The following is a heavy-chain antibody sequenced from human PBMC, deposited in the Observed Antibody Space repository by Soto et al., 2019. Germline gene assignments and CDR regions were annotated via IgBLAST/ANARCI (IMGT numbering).Heavy chain of an antibody. CDR3: TRGGVATRTFDY. CDR1: GYSITGYW. V-gene: IGHV5-51*01. Sequence: GESLKISCKASGYSITGYWIAWVRQMPGQGLEWMGIIFPDDSDTRYSPSFQGQVTISADKSISTAYVQWSSLKASDTAMYYCTRGGVATRTFDYWGQGTLVTVSS. J-gene: IGHJ4*02. CDR2: IFPDDSDT. D-gene: IGHD3-3*01.